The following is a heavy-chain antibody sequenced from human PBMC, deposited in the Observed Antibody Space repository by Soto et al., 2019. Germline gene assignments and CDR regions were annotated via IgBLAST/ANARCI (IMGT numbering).Heavy chain of an antibody. CDR2: INHSGST. D-gene: IGHD2-15*01. CDR3: ARDRPGGFY. J-gene: IGHJ4*02. Sequence: SETLSLTCAVYGVSFSGYYWIWLRQPPGKGLEWIGEINHSGSTNYNPSLKSRVTISVDTSKNQFSLKLSSVTAADTAVYYCARDRPGGFYWGQGTLVTVSS. CDR1: GVSFSGYY. V-gene: IGHV4-34*01.